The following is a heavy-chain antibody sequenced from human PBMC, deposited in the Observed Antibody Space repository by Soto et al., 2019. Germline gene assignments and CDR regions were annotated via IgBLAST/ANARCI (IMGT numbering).Heavy chain of an antibody. CDR2: ISGSGGST. D-gene: IGHD4-17*01. Sequence: GGSLRLSCAASGFTFSSYAMSWVRQAPGKGPEWVSAISGSGGSTYYADSVKGRFTISRDNSKNTLYLQMNSLRAEDTAVYYCASRTTVTTDYWGQGTLVTVSS. V-gene: IGHV3-23*01. CDR1: GFTFSSYA. J-gene: IGHJ4*02. CDR3: ASRTTVTTDY.